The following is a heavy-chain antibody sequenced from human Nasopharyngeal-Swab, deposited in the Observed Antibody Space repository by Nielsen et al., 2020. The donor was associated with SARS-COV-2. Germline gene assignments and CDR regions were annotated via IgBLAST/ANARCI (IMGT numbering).Heavy chain of an antibody. J-gene: IGHJ6*02. V-gene: IGHV4-59*13. CDR1: GGSISSYY. Sequence: ESLKISCTVSGGSISSYYWSWIRQPPGKGLEWIGYIYYSGSTNYNPPLKRRVTISVDTSKNQFSLKLSSVTAADTAVYYCARGPRGYYDSSGYWGDYYYGMDVWGQGTTVTVSS. CDR2: IYYSGST. CDR3: ARGPRGYYDSSGYWGDYYYGMDV. D-gene: IGHD3-22*01.